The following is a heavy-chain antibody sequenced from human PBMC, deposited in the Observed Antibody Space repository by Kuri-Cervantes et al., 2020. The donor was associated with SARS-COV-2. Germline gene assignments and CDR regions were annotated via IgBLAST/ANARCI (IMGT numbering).Heavy chain of an antibody. Sequence: SVKVSCKASGGTFSSYAISWVRQAPGQGLEWMGGIIPIFGTANYAQKFQGRVTITTDESTSTAYMELSSLRSEDTAVYYCARGLLWGFLLRDWGQGTLVTVSS. CDR2: IIPIFGTA. CDR3: ARGLLWGFLLRD. J-gene: IGHJ4*02. CDR1: GGTFSSYA. V-gene: IGHV1-69*05. D-gene: IGHD7-27*01.